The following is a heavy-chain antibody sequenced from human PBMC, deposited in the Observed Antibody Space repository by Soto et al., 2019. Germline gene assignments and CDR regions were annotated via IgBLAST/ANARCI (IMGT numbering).Heavy chain of an antibody. V-gene: IGHV3-48*02. Sequence: EVPLVESGGGLVQPGGSLRLSCAASGFTFSSYSMNWVRQAPGKGLEWVSYISSGSSTIYYADSVKGRFTISRDNAKDLLYLQMTSLRDEDTVVYYCFIGDRCDYWGQGTLVTVSS. CDR3: FIGDRCDY. J-gene: IGHJ4*02. CDR2: ISSGSSTI. CDR1: GFTFSSYS. D-gene: IGHD2-21*02.